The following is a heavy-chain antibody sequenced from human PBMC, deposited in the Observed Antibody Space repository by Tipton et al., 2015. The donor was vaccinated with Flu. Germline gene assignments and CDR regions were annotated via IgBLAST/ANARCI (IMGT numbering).Heavy chain of an antibody. CDR1: GFTFSRYA. J-gene: IGHJ4*02. CDR3: ARTRGGYCTTTSCFADYFDF. V-gene: IGHV3-23*01. CDR2: ISGGGAIR. D-gene: IGHD2-2*01. Sequence: GSLRLSCAASGFTFSRYAMSWVRQAPGKGLEWVSAISGGGAIRYFADSVKGRFTISRDNSKNMLYLQMNSLRAEDTAVYYCARTRGGYCTTTSCFADYFDFWGQGTLVTVSS.